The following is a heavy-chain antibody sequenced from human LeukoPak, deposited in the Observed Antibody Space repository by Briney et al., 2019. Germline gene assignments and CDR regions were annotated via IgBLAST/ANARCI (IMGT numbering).Heavy chain of an antibody. CDR2: INHSGST. V-gene: IGHV4-34*01. CDR3: ARSMVRGIITGVFDC. J-gene: IGHJ4*02. Sequence: PSETLSLTCAVYGGSFSGYYWSWIRQPPGKGLEWIGEINHSGSTNYNPSLRSRVTISLDTSKNQFSLKLSSVTAADTAVYYCARSMVRGIITGVFDCWGQGNLVTVSS. CDR1: GGSFSGYY. D-gene: IGHD3-10*01.